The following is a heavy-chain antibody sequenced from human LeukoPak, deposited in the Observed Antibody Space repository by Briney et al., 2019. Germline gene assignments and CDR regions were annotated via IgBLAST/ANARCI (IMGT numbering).Heavy chain of an antibody. CDR2: ISGSGGST. CDR3: AKAVVLRFLEWFYFDY. D-gene: IGHD3-3*01. V-gene: IGHV3-23*01. J-gene: IGHJ4*02. CDR1: GFTFSSYA. Sequence: GGSLRLSCAASGFTFSSYAMSWVRQAPGKGLEWVSAISGSGGSTYYADSVKGRLTISRDNFKNTLYLQMNSQRTEDTAVYYCAKAVVLRFLEWFYFDYWGQGTLVTVSS.